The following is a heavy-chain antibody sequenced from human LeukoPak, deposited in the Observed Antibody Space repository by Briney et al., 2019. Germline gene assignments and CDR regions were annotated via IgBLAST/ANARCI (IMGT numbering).Heavy chain of an antibody. Sequence: PGRSLRLSCAASGFTFSDYAMHWVRQAPGKGLEWVAVISKDGSDKYYPGSVRGRFTISRDNSKNTIYLQMDSLRAEDTAIYYCTRDIGDFVSDFWGQGTLVTVSS. CDR2: ISKDGSDK. V-gene: IGHV3-30-3*01. CDR1: GFTFSDYA. J-gene: IGHJ4*02. CDR3: TRDIGDFVSDF. D-gene: IGHD2-21*02.